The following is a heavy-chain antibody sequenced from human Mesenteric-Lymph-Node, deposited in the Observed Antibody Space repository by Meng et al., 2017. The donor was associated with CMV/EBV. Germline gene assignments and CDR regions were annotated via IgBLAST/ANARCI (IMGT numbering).Heavy chain of an antibody. Sequence: GESLKISCAASGFTVSSNYMSWVRQAPGKGLEWVSVTYSGGSTYYADSVKGRFTISRDNSKNMLYLQMNSLRAEDTAVYYCASLLWSGHAFDIWGQGTKVTVSS. D-gene: IGHD3-3*01. CDR2: TYSGGST. CDR3: ASLLWSGHAFDI. J-gene: IGHJ3*02. V-gene: IGHV3-53*01. CDR1: GFTVSSNY.